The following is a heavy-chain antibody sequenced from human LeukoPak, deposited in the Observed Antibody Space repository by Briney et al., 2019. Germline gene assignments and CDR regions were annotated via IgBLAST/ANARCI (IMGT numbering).Heavy chain of an antibody. J-gene: IGHJ4*02. CDR2: IIPILGIA. CDR1: GGTFSSYT. Sequence: GASVKVSCKASGGTFSSYTISWVRQAPGQGLEWMGRIIPILGIANYAQKFQGRVTITADKSTSTAYMELRSLRSDDTAVYYCARDGREASDFWSGYQYCFDYWGQGTRVTVSS. V-gene: IGHV1-69*04. CDR3: ARDGREASDFWSGYQYCFDY. D-gene: IGHD3-3*01.